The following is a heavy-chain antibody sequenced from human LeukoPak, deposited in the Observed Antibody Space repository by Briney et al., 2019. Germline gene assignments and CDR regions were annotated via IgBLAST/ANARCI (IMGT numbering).Heavy chain of an antibody. CDR3: VKEYHSRGFGAYFDY. V-gene: IGHV3-30*18. D-gene: IGHD3-3*01. Sequence: GGPLRLSCPASKFTFSHYGMQWVRQAPGKGLEWVAVISSDGSIKVYADSVKGRFTLSRDNSINTVDLQMNSLRAEDTAVYYCVKEYHSRGFGAYFDYWGQGTLVTVSS. CDR2: ISSDGSIK. J-gene: IGHJ4*02. CDR1: KFTFSHYG.